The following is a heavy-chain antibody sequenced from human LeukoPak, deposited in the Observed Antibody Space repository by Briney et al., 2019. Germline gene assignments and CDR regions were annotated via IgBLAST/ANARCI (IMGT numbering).Heavy chain of an antibody. CDR1: GGSISSSSYY. CDR3: ARGPSYSRSTGNFDY. Sequence: SETLSLTCTVSGGSISSSSYYWGWIRQPPGKGLEWIGSIYTSGSTNYNPSLKSRVTISVDTSKNQFSLKLSSVTAADTAVYYCARGPSYSRSTGNFDYWGQGTLVTVSS. D-gene: IGHD1-1*01. CDR2: IYTSGST. V-gene: IGHV4-39*07. J-gene: IGHJ4*02.